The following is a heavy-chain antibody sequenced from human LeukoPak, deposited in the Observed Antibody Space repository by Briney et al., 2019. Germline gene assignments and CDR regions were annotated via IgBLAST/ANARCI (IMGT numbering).Heavy chain of an antibody. V-gene: IGHV4-39*07. D-gene: IGHD3-3*01. CDR2: IYHSGST. Sequence: PSATLSLTCTVSGGSISSSSYYWVWIRQPPGKGLEWIGYIYHSGSTYYNPSLKSRVTISVDRSKNQFSLKLSSVTAADTAVYYCARGEVRFPPARTPYYFDYWGQGTLVTVSS. CDR1: GGSISSSSYY. CDR3: ARGEVRFPPARTPYYFDY. J-gene: IGHJ4*02.